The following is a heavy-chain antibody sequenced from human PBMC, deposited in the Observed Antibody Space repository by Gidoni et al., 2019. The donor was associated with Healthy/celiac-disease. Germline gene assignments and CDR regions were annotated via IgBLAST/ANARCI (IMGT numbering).Heavy chain of an antibody. J-gene: IGHJ4*02. D-gene: IGHD2-21*02. CDR2: INPSGGST. CDR1: GYTFTSYY. V-gene: IGHV1-46*01. CDR3: ARDIVVVTATPDAFDY. Sequence: QVQLVQSGAEVKKPGASVKVSCKASGYTFTSYYMHWVRQAPGQGLEWMGIINPSGGSTSYAQKFQGRVTMTRDTSTSTVYMELSSLRSEDTAVYYCARDIVVVTATPDAFDYWGQGTLVTVSS.